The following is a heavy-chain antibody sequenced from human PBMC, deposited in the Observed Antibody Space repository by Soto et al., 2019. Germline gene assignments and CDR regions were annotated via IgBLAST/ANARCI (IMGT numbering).Heavy chain of an antibody. J-gene: IGHJ4*02. D-gene: IGHD5-12*01. Sequence: QVQLQQWGAGLLKPSETLSLNCAVNGGSLSGYYWSWIRQPPGKGLEWIGEIKDGGRTNYSPSLKSRAYISSDTSNNQFSLRLYSVTAADTGVYYCARGQEGVVATHWDQGTLVTVSS. V-gene: IGHV4-34*01. CDR1: GGSLSGYY. CDR3: ARGQEGVVATH. CDR2: IKDGGRT.